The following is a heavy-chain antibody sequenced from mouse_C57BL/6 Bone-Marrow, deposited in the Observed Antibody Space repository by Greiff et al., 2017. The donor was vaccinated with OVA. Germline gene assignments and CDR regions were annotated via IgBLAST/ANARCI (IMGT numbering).Heavy chain of an antibody. CDR3: AILLIPRY. CDR2: ISPRSGNT. D-gene: IGHD1-1*01. V-gene: IGHV1-81*01. CDR1: GYTFTSYG. Sequence: QVQLQQSGAELARPGASVKLSCKASGYTFTSYGISWVKQSTGQGLEWIGEISPRSGNTYYNEKFKGKDTLTADKSSSTAYMELRSLTSEDSAVYFCAILLIPRYWGQGTTLTVSS. J-gene: IGHJ2*01.